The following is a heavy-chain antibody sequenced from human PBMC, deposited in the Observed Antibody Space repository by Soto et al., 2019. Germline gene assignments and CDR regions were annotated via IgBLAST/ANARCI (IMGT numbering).Heavy chain of an antibody. J-gene: IGHJ6*02. Sequence: QVQLVESGGGVVQSGMSLRLSCAASGFTFSSYGMHWVRQAPGKGLEWVAVISYDGSNKYYADSVKGRFTICRDSSKNTLYLEMNSLRPEDTAVYYCAKGEYYYGSGSPYYGMDVWGQGTTVTVSS. CDR2: ISYDGSNK. D-gene: IGHD3-10*01. CDR3: AKGEYYYGSGSPYYGMDV. CDR1: GFTFSSYG. V-gene: IGHV3-30*18.